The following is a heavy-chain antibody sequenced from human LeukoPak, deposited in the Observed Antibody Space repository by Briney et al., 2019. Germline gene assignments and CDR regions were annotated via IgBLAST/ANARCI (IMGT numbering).Heavy chain of an antibody. CDR1: GYTFTGYY. J-gene: IGHJ4*02. Sequence: GASVKVSCKASGYTFTGYYMHWVRQAPGQGLEWMGWINPNSGGTNYAQKFQGRVTMTRDTSISTAYMELSRLRSDDTAVYYCARDPYDGSGYYFDYWGQGTLVTVSS. D-gene: IGHD3-22*01. V-gene: IGHV1-2*02. CDR2: INPNSGGT. CDR3: ARDPYDGSGYYFDY.